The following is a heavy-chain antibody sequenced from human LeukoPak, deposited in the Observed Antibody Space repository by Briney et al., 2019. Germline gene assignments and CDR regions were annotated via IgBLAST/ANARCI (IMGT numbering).Heavy chain of an antibody. D-gene: IGHD6-6*01. J-gene: IGHJ4*02. V-gene: IGHV4-39*07. CDR2: INHSGST. Sequence: SETLSLTCTVSGGSISSSSYYWGWIRQPPGKGLEWIGEINHSGSTNYNPSLKSRVTISVDTSKNQFSLKLSSVTAADTAVYYCARGRKYSSFFATPYFDYWGQGTLVTVSS. CDR3: ARGRKYSSFFATPYFDY. CDR1: GGSISSSSYY.